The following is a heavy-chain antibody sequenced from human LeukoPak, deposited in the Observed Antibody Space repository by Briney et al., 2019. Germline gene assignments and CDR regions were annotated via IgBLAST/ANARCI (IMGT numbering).Heavy chain of an antibody. CDR3: VRHVGRAAAIRWFDP. CDR2: IYPGDSDT. J-gene: IGHJ5*02. D-gene: IGHD6-13*01. V-gene: IGHV5-51*01. Sequence: GESLKISCKGSGYNFISYWIGWVRQMPGKGLEWMGLIYPGDSDTTYSPSFQGQVTISADKSISTAYLQWISLKASDTAMYYCVRHVGRAAAIRWFDPWGQGTLVTISS. CDR1: GYNFISYW.